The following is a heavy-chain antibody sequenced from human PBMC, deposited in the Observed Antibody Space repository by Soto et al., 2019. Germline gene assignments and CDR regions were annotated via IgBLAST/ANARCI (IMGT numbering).Heavy chain of an antibody. D-gene: IGHD2-2*01. J-gene: IGHJ6*02. CDR1: GYTFTSYA. V-gene: IGHV1-3*01. Sequence: GASVKVSCKASGYTFTSYAMHWVRQAPGQRLEWMGWINAGNGNTKYSQKFQGRVTITRDTSASTAYMELSSLRSEDTAVYYCARDPSEVVVVPAAAAYYYYYGMDVWGQGTTVTVSS. CDR3: ARDPSEVVVVPAAAAYYYYYGMDV. CDR2: INAGNGNT.